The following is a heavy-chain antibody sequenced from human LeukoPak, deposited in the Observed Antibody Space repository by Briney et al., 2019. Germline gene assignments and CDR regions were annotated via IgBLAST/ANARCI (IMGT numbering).Heavy chain of an antibody. Sequence: PGGSLRLSCAASGFTFSSFAMSWVRQAPGKGLEWVSAISGSGASTYYADSVKGRFTISRDNSKNTLYLQMNSLRAEDTAVYYCARWYSSGWYSDYWGQGTLVTVSS. CDR3: ARWYSSGWYSDY. CDR1: GFTFSSFA. J-gene: IGHJ4*02. CDR2: ISGSGAST. D-gene: IGHD6-19*01. V-gene: IGHV3-23*01.